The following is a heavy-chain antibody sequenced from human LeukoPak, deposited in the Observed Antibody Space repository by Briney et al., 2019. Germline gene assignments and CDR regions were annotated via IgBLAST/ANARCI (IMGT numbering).Heavy chain of an antibody. J-gene: IGHJ4*02. CDR1: GFTVSSYL. CDR2: RNQDGREK. CDR3: TTRLIGAWDY. D-gene: IGHD3-16*01. V-gene: IGHV3-7*01. Sequence: PEGSLRLSCAASGFTVSSYLMSWVRQAPGKGRAGVANRNQDGREKYHVDSVKGRFTISRDNAKNSLYLQMNSLRAEDTAVYYCTTRLIGAWDYWGQGTLVTVSS.